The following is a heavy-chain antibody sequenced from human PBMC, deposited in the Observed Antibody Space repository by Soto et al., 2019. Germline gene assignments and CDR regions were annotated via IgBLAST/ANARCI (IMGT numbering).Heavy chain of an antibody. CDR2: IYYSGST. CDR1: GGSVSTGSYY. V-gene: IGHV4-61*01. CDR3: ARGGGYSGYDYATFDY. Sequence: PSETLSLTCTVSGGSVSTGSYYWSWIRQPPGKGLEWIGYIYYSGSTNYNPSHKSRVTISVGTSKNQFSLKLSSVTAADTAMYYCARGGGYSGYDYATFDYWGQGTLVTVSS. J-gene: IGHJ4*02. D-gene: IGHD5-12*01.